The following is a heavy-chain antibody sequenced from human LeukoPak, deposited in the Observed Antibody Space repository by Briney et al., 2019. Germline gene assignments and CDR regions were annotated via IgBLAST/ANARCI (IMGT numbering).Heavy chain of an antibody. CDR1: GFTFSSYA. Sequence: GGSLRLSCAASGFTFSSYAMNWVRQAPGKGLEWVSAISGSGGSTYYADSVKGRFTISRDNSENTLYLQMNSLRAEDTAVYYCAKDPEYVGATNWGQGTLVTVSS. D-gene: IGHD1-26*01. CDR2: ISGSGGST. J-gene: IGHJ4*02. V-gene: IGHV3-23*01. CDR3: AKDPEYVGATN.